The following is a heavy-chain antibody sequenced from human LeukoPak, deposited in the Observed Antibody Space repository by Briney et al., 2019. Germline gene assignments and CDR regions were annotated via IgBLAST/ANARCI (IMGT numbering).Heavy chain of an antibody. CDR3: ARDQVTMVRGVIIRQAHNWFDP. D-gene: IGHD3-10*01. Sequence: SETLSLTCTVSGVSISSYYWSWLRQPAGKGLEWIGRIYTSGSTNYNPSLKSRVTMSVDTSKNQFSLKLSSVTAADTAVYYCARDQVTMVRGVIIRQAHNWFDPWGQGTLVTVSS. CDR1: GVSISSYY. CDR2: IYTSGST. J-gene: IGHJ5*02. V-gene: IGHV4-4*07.